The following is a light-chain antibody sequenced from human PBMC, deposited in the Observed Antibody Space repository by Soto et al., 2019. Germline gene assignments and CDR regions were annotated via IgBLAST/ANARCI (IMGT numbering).Light chain of an antibody. J-gene: IGLJ3*02. CDR1: SSNIGDNP. CDR3: GTWDSSLSNWV. Sequence: QSVLTQPPSASGTPGQRITISCSGSSSNIGDNPVNWYQQLPGAAPKLLIYDDNKRPSGIPDRFSGSKSGTSATLGITGLQTADEGDYYCGTWDSSLSNWVFGGGTKLTVL. V-gene: IGLV1-51*01. CDR2: DDN.